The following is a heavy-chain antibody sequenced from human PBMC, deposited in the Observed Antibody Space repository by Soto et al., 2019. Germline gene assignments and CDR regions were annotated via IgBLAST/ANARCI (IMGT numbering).Heavy chain of an antibody. V-gene: IGHV1-46*01. CDR1: GYTFTSYN. Sequence: QVPLVQSGAEVKKPGASVKVSCKASGYTFTSYNIHWVRQAPGQGLEWVGMINPRGFFTTYAQKFRGRVTMTGDTSTSVVYMELTNLRSEDTAVYYCARAAGRFGELIWFDPWGQGTLVSVSS. CDR3: ARAAGRFGELIWFDP. CDR2: INPRGFFT. D-gene: IGHD3-10*01. J-gene: IGHJ5*02.